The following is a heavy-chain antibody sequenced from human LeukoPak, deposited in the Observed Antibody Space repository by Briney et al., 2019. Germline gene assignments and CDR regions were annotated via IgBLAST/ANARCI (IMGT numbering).Heavy chain of an antibody. D-gene: IGHD6-13*01. V-gene: IGHV4-34*01. CDR2: INHSGST. CDR3: ARVTTRYSSSWYYYYMDV. J-gene: IGHJ6*03. CDR1: GGSFSGYY. Sequence: SETLSLTCAVYGGSFSGYYWSWIRQPPGKGLEWIGEINHSGSTNYNPSLKSRVTISVDTSKNQFSLKLSSVTAADTAVYYCARVTTRYSSSWYYYYMDVWGKGTTVTVSS.